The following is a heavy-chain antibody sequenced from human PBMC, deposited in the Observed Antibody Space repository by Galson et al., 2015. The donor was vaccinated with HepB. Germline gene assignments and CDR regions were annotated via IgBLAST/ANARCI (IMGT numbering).Heavy chain of an antibody. J-gene: IGHJ5*02. Sequence: SLRLSCAASGFTFSSYEMNWVRQAPGKGLEWVSYISSSGSTIYYADSVKGRFTISRDNAKNSLYLQMNSLRAEDTAVYYCARDVGYCSGGSCYEWGWFDPWGQGTLVTVSS. CDR3: ARDVGYCSGGSCYEWGWFDP. CDR2: ISSSGSTI. CDR1: GFTFSSYE. D-gene: IGHD2-15*01. V-gene: IGHV3-48*03.